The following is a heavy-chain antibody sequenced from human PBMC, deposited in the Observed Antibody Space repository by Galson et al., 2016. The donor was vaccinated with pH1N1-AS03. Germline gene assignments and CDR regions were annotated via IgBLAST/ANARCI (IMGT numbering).Heavy chain of an antibody. CDR2: IYYSGST. J-gene: IGHJ5*02. Sequence: LSLTCTVSGGSISSYYWSWIRQPPGKGLEWIGYIYYSGSTNYNPSLKSRVTISVDTSKNQFSLKLSSVTAADTAVYYCARFKSTSNRFDPWGQGTLVTVSS. CDR1: GGSISSYY. CDR3: ARFKSTSNRFDP. D-gene: IGHD5/OR15-5a*01. V-gene: IGHV4-59*08.